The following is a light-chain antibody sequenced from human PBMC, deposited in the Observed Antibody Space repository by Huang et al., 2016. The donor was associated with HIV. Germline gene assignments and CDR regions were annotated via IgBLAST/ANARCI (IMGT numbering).Light chain of an antibody. CDR1: QSVGSY. J-gene: IGKJ1*01. V-gene: IGKV3-11*01. CDR3: QQRSNRTPTT. Sequence: EIILTQSPATLSLSPGERATLSCRASQSVGSYLAWYQQKPGQAPRLLIYDASNRATGIPARFSGGGSGTDFTLTIRGLEPEDCAVYFCQQRSNRTPTTFGQGTKVE. CDR2: DAS.